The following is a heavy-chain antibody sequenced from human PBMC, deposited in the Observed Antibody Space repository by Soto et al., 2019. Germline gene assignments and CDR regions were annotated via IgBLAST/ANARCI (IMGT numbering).Heavy chain of an antibody. J-gene: IGHJ1*01. Sequence: GGSLRLSCTASGFTFSDYEMNWFRQAPGKGLEWVSGINWNSGSTGYGDSVKGRFAISRDNAKNSLHLQMNSLSAEDTAFYYCVKDESINWYSGHFRHWGQGTLVTVSS. CDR3: VKDESINWYSGHFRH. D-gene: IGHD6-13*01. CDR1: GFTFSDYE. V-gene: IGHV3-9*01. CDR2: INWNSGST.